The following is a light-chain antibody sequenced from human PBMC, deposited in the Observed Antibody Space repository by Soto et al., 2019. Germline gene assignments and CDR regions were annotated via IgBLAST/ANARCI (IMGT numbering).Light chain of an antibody. CDR1: QYISTW. Sequence: DIQMTQYLSTLSASVGDRVTITCRASQYISTWLAWYQQKPGKAPKLLIYKASTLESGVPSRFSGSGSVTEFTLTISSLQPDDFAPYYCQQYNSYPLTFGGGTKVEIK. V-gene: IGKV1-5*03. CDR3: QQYNSYPLT. CDR2: KAS. J-gene: IGKJ4*01.